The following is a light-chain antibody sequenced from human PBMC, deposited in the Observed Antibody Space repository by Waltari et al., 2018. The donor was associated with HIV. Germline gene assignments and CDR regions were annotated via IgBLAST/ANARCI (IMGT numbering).Light chain of an antibody. V-gene: IGKV3-15*01. CDR2: SAS. J-gene: IGKJ4*01. CDR3: QQYNNWPLT. Sequence: EIEMTQSPATLSVSPGERITLSCRASHSITNNLAWYQQKPGQPPRLLIYSASTRATGIPASFSGSGSGAEFTLTISRLQSEDFAVYYCQQYNNWPLTFGGGTKVEI. CDR1: HSITNN.